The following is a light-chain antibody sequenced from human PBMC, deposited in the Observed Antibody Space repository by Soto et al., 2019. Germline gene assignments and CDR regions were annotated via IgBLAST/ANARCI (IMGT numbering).Light chain of an antibody. V-gene: IGLV1-51*01. CDR3: RSYTSITPFYL. CDR2: DDN. J-gene: IGLJ1*01. CDR1: SSNIGGNS. Sequence: VLTKPPSVYAAPRQKLTISCTGSSSNIGGNSVSWYQQLPGTAPKLLIYDDNNRPSGVSYRFSGSKSGNTASLTISGLQPEDEADYYCRSYTSITPFYLFVTGNKVTV.